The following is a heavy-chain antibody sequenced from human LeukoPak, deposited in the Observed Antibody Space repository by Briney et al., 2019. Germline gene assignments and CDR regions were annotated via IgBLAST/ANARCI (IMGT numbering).Heavy chain of an antibody. V-gene: IGHV4-34*01. J-gene: IGHJ6*03. CDR2: INHSGST. D-gene: IGHD6-6*01. CDR1: GGSFSGYY. Sequence: PSETLSLTCAVYGGSFSGYYWSWIRQPPGKGLEWIGEINHSGSTNYYPSLKSRVTISVDTSKNQFSLKLSSVTAADTAVYYCARGGVAARPRGRYYMDVWGKGTTVTVSS. CDR3: ARGGVAARPRGRYYMDV.